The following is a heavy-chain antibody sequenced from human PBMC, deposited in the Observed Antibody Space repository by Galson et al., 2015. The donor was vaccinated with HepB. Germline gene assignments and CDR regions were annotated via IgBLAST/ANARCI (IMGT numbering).Heavy chain of an antibody. CDR2: IWYDGSNK. V-gene: IGHV3-33*08. CDR1: GFTFSSYG. D-gene: IGHD6-13*01. Sequence: SLRLSCAASGFTFSSYGMHWVRQAPGKGLEWVAVIWYDGSNKYYADSVKGRFTISRDNSKNTLYLQMNSLRAEDTAVYYCARDPRPASRQLAEFDYWGQGTLVTVSS. J-gene: IGHJ4*02. CDR3: ARDPRPASRQLAEFDY.